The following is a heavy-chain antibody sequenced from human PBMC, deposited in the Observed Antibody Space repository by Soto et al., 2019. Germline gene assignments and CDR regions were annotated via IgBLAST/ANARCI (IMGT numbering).Heavy chain of an antibody. J-gene: IGHJ6*02. CDR1: GFTFSSYG. CDR2: ISYDGSNK. D-gene: IGHD3-10*01. V-gene: IGHV3-30*18. Sequence: PGGSLRLSCAASGFTFSSYGMHWVRQAPGKGLEWVAVISYDGSNKYYADSVKGRFTISRDNSKNTLYLQMNSLRAEDTAVYYCAKVLWFGELPEDYYYYGMDVWGQGTTVTVSS. CDR3: AKVLWFGELPEDYYYYGMDV.